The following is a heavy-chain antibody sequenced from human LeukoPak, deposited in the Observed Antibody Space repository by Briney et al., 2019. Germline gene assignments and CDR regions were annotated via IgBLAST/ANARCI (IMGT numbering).Heavy chain of an antibody. CDR1: GFIFSDRD. D-gene: IGHD3-22*01. J-gene: IGHJ4*02. CDR2: IKEDGSEK. V-gene: IGHV3-7*01. Sequence: GGSLTLSCAASGFIFSDRDIHWVRQAPGKGLEWVANIKEDGSEKYYGDSVKGRFTISRDNAKNSLYLQMNSLRAEDTAVYYCARDSSGYQWGQGTLVTVSS. CDR3: ARDSSGYQ.